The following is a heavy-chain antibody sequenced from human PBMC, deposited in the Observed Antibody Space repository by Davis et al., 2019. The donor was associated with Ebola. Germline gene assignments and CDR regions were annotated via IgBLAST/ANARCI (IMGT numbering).Heavy chain of an antibody. CDR3: ARHNDFWSGYYDY. D-gene: IGHD3-3*01. J-gene: IGHJ4*02. Sequence: GSLKISCKGSGDSVSSDWIAWVRQMPGKGLEWIGIVYFGDSDTKYNPSFQGQVTFSVDKSSTTAYLQWGSLKASDTAMYYCARHNDFWSGYYDYWGQGTLVTVSS. V-gene: IGHV5-51*01. CDR1: GDSVSSDW. CDR2: VYFGDSDT.